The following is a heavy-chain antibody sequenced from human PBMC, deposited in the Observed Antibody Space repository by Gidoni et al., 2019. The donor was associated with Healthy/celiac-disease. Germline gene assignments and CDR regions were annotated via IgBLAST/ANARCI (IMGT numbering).Heavy chain of an antibody. J-gene: IGHJ4*02. CDR2: ISYDGSNK. D-gene: IGHD3-10*01. CDR1: GFTFSSYG. Sequence: QVQLVESGGGVVQPGRSLRLSCAASGFTFSSYGMHWVRQAPGKGLEWVAVISYDGSNKYYADSVKGRFTISRDNSKNTLYLQMNSLRAEDTAVYYCAKSGELLWFGELSFFDYWGQGTLVTVSS. V-gene: IGHV3-30*18. CDR3: AKSGELLWFGELSFFDY.